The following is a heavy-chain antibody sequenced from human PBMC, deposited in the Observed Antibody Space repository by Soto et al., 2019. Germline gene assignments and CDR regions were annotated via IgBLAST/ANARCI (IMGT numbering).Heavy chain of an antibody. Sequence: GGSLRLSCAASGFTFSSYGMHWVRQAPGKGLEWVAVISYDGSNKYYADSVKGRFTISRDNSKNTLYLQMNSLRAEDTAVYYCAKDLGGRIAVAVIEDTVPGFDYWGQGTLVTVSS. CDR1: GFTFSSYG. CDR2: ISYDGSNK. V-gene: IGHV3-30*18. D-gene: IGHD6-19*01. CDR3: AKDLGGRIAVAVIEDTVPGFDY. J-gene: IGHJ4*02.